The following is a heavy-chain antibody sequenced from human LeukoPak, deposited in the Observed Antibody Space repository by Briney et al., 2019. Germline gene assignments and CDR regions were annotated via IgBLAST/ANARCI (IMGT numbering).Heavy chain of an antibody. D-gene: IGHD4-11*01. CDR3: APIGRSTVTTYYFDY. CDR1: GFTFDDYA. Sequence: GGSLRLSCAASGFTFDDYAMHWVRQGPGKGLEWVSAISWNSGSIGYADSVKGRFTISRDNAKNSLYLQMNSLRAEDTAVYYCAPIGRSTVTTYYFDYWGQGTLVTVSS. J-gene: IGHJ4*02. CDR2: ISWNSGSI. V-gene: IGHV3-9*01.